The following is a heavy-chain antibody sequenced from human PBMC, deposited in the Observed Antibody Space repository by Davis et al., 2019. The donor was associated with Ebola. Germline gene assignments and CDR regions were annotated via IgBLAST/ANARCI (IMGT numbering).Heavy chain of an antibody. CDR2: IYYSGST. J-gene: IGHJ6*02. D-gene: IGHD6-19*01. Sequence: SETLSLTCTVSGGSISSSSYYWGWIRQPPGKGLEWIGYIYYSGSTYYNPSLKSRVTISVDTSKNQFSLQLNSATPEDTAVYYCARGGWASGMDVWGQGTTVTVSS. CDR1: GGSISSSSYY. V-gene: IGHV4-39*07. CDR3: ARGGWASGMDV.